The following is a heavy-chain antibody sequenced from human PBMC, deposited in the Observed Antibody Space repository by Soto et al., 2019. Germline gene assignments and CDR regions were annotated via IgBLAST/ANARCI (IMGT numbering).Heavy chain of an antibody. V-gene: IGHV6-1*01. Sequence: PSQTLSLTCAISGDSVSSNSAAWNWIRQSPSRGLEWLGRTYYRSKWYNDYAVSVKSRITINPDTSKNQFSLQLNSVTPEDTAVYYCAREDAVFWSGYYWFDPWGQGTLVTVSS. CDR3: AREDAVFWSGYYWFDP. J-gene: IGHJ5*02. CDR1: GDSVSSNSAA. D-gene: IGHD3-3*01. CDR2: TYYRSKWYN.